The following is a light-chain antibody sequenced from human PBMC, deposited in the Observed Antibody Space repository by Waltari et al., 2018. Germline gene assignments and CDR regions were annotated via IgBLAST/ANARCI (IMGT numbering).Light chain of an antibody. CDR1: SSDVGGYNY. Sequence: QSALTQPPSASGSPGQSVAISCTGTSSDVGGYNYVSWYQQHPGKAPKLIIYEVSKRPSGVPDRFAGSKAGNTASLTVSGLQVEDEAEYFCSSYSGNFHLVFGGGTKLTVL. CDR2: EVS. CDR3: SSYSGNFHLV. V-gene: IGLV2-8*01. J-gene: IGLJ2*01.